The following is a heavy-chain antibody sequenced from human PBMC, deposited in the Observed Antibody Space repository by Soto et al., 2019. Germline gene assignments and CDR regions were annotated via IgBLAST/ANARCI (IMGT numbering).Heavy chain of an antibody. Sequence: QVQLVESGGGVVQPGRSLRLSCAASGFTFSSYGMHWVRQAPGKGLEWVAVISYDGSNKYYADSVKGRFTISRDNSKNTLYLQMNSLRAEDTAVYYCAKLAREGDFDYWGQGNLVTVSS. CDR2: ISYDGSNK. CDR1: GFTFSSYG. CDR3: AKLAREGDFDY. J-gene: IGHJ4*02. V-gene: IGHV3-30*18. D-gene: IGHD3-16*01.